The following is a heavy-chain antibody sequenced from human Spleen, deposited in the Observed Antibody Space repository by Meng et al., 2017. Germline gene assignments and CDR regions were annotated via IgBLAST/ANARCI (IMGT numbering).Heavy chain of an antibody. CDR1: GYIFTTYY. Sequence: ASVKVSCKATGYIFTTYYMHWVRQAPGQGLEWMGIINPSSGSTTYAQKFQGRVTMTSDTSTSTVYMELSSLRSEDTAVYYCARTSSRDDYWGQGTLVTVSS. D-gene: IGHD2-2*01. J-gene: IGHJ4*02. CDR3: ARTSSRDDY. V-gene: IGHV1-46*01. CDR2: INPSSGST.